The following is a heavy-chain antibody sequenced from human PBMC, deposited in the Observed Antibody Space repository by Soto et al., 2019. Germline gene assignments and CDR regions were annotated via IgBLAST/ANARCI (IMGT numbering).Heavy chain of an antibody. Sequence: QVQLVESGGGVVQPGRSLRLSCAASGFTFSSYGMHWVRQAPGKGLEWVAVIWYDGSNKYYADSVKGRFTISRDNSKNTLYLQMNSLRAEDTAVYYCARDRQDTVMNRYGMAVWGQGTTVTVS. D-gene: IGHD5-18*01. CDR3: ARDRQDTVMNRYGMAV. J-gene: IGHJ6*02. CDR1: GFTFSSYG. V-gene: IGHV3-33*01. CDR2: IWYDGSNK.